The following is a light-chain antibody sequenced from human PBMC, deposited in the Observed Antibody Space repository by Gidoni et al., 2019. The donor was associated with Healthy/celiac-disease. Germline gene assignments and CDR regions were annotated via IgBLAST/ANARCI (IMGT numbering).Light chain of an antibody. J-gene: IGKJ1*01. Sequence: EIVMTQSPATLSVSPGERATLSCRASQSVSSNLAWYQQKPGQAPRLLIYGASTRATGIPARFSVSWSGTAFTLTISSLQSEDFAVYYCQQYNNWPVWTFGQGTKVEIK. CDR3: QQYNNWPVWT. CDR2: GAS. V-gene: IGKV3-15*01. CDR1: QSVSSN.